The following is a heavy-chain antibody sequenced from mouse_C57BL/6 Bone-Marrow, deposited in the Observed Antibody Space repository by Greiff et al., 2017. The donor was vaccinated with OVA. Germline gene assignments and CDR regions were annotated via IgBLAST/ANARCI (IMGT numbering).Heavy chain of an antibody. CDR1: GFTFSSYG. Sequence: EVHLVESGGDLVKPGGSLKLSCAASGFTFSSYGMSWVRQTPDKRLEWVATISSGGSYTYYPDSLKGRFTISRDNAKNTLFMQMRRLKSEDKAREYCERRLRPSWYFDVWGKGTTVTVSS. V-gene: IGHV5-6*01. CDR2: ISSGGSYT. J-gene: IGHJ1*03. CDR3: ERRLRPSWYFDV. D-gene: IGHD6-1*01.